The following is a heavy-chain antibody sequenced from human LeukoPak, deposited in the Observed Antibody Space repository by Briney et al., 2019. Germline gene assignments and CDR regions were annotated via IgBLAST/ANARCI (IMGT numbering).Heavy chain of an antibody. Sequence: GESLKISCKGSGYSFTSYWIGWVRQMPGKGLEWMGIIYPGDSDTRYSPSFQGQVTISADKSISTAYLQWSSLKASDTAMYYCARTPDCSSTSCFDAFDIWGQGTMVTVSS. J-gene: IGHJ3*02. CDR2: IYPGDSDT. V-gene: IGHV5-51*01. CDR1: GYSFTSYW. D-gene: IGHD2-2*01. CDR3: ARTPDCSSTSCFDAFDI.